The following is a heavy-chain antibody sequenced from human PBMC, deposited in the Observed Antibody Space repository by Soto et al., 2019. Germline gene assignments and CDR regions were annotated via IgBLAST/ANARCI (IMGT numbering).Heavy chain of an antibody. V-gene: IGHV3-23*01. CDR1: GFTFSSYA. J-gene: IGHJ3*02. Sequence: GGSLRLSCAASGFTFSSYAMSWVRQAPGKGLEWVSAISGSGGSTYYADSVKGRFTISRDNSKNTLYLQMNSLRAEDTAVYYCTKNPTTLSSGQGADDFDIWGQGTMVTVSS. CDR2: ISGSGGST. D-gene: IGHD3-22*01. CDR3: TKNPTTLSSGQGADDFDI.